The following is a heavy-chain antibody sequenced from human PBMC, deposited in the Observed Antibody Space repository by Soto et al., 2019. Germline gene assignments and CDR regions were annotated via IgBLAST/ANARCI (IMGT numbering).Heavy chain of an antibody. CDR1: GYTFTSYD. Sequence: ASVKVSCKASGYTFTSYDINWVRQATGQGLEWMGWMNPNSGNTGYAQKFQGRVTMTRNTSISTAYMELSSLRSEDTAVYYCARGLREYYHYYMDVWGKGTTVTVSS. D-gene: IGHD5-12*01. V-gene: IGHV1-8*01. J-gene: IGHJ6*03. CDR3: ARGLREYYHYYMDV. CDR2: MNPNSGNT.